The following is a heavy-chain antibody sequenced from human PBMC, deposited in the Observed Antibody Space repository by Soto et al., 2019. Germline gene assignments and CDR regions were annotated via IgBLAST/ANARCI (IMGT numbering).Heavy chain of an antibody. D-gene: IGHD1-1*01. CDR1: GFSLSTSAVA. Sequence: QITLQESGPTLVKPTQTLTLTCTFSGFSLSTSAVAVGWIRQPPGRALEWLAIVYGSDDKFYSPSLRSRLTITKDNSKNQVVLTLTDMDPVDTVTYFCVRRYDHYSFDYWGQGTLVTVSS. J-gene: IGHJ4*02. V-gene: IGHV2-5*04. CDR3: VRRYDHYSFDY. CDR2: VYGSDDK.